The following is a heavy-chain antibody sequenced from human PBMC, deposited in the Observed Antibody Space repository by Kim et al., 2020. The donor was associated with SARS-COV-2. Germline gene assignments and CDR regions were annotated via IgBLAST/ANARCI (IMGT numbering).Heavy chain of an antibody. J-gene: IGHJ4*02. CDR3: ARVAYSGYLGPVDF. CDR1: GFTFSSYG. CDR2: IWYDGSNK. V-gene: IGHV3-33*01. D-gene: IGHD5-12*01. Sequence: GGSLRLSCAASGFTFSSYGMHWVRQAPGKGLEWVAVIWYDGSNKYYADSVKGRFTISRDNSKNTLYLQMNSLRAEDTAVYYCARVAYSGYLGPVDFWGQGTLVTVSS.